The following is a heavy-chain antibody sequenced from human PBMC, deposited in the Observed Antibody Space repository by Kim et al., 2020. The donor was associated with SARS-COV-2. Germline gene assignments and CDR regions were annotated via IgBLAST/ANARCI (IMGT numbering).Heavy chain of an antibody. CDR1: GFTFSSYG. CDR3: AKEPYYGSGSYYQKLYGMDV. Sequence: GGSLRLSCAASGFTFSSYGMHWVRQAPGKGLEWVAVISYDGSNKYYADSVKGRFTISRDNSKNTLYLQMNSLRAEDTAVYYCAKEPYYGSGSYYQKLYGMDVWGQGTTVTVSS. D-gene: IGHD3-10*01. V-gene: IGHV3-30*18. CDR2: ISYDGSNK. J-gene: IGHJ6*02.